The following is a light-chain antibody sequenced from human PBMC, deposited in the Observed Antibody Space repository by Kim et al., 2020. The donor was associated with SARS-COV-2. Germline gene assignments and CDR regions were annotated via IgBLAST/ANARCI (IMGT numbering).Light chain of an antibody. V-gene: IGKV3-15*01. J-gene: IGKJ2*01. CDR1: QSVSSN. CDR2: GAS. CDR3: QQYKNWPPYT. Sequence: EIVMTQSPATLSVSPGERATVSCRASQSVSSNLAWYQQKPGQAPRLLISGASTRATGIPARFSGSGSGKEFTLTISSLQSEDFAVYYCQQYKNWPPYTFGQGTKLEI.